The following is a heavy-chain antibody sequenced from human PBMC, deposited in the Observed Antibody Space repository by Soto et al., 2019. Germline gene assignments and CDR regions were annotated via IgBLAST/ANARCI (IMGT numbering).Heavy chain of an antibody. Sequence: GGSLTLSCAATEFTFINYAMSWVRQAPGKGLEWVSAISYGGGTTYYADSVKGRFTISRDNSKNTLYLQMNSLRAEDTAVYYCAKNPGYYYDSTGYHFDYWGQGT. D-gene: IGHD3-22*01. CDR1: EFTFINYA. CDR2: ISYGGGTT. CDR3: AKNPGYYYDSTGYHFDY. V-gene: IGHV3-23*01. J-gene: IGHJ4*02.